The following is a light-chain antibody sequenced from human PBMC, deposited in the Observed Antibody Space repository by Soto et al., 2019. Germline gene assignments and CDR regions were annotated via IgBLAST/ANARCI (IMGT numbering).Light chain of an antibody. Sequence: DIVLTQSPGTLSLSPGERVTLSCRASQSVSIDLAWYQQKPGQAPRLLIYGASTRATGVPARFSGSGSGTDFTLTISSLQSEDFAVYYCQHYNYWPYTFGQGTKV. J-gene: IGKJ2*01. CDR2: GAS. V-gene: IGKV3-15*01. CDR1: QSVSID. CDR3: QHYNYWPYT.